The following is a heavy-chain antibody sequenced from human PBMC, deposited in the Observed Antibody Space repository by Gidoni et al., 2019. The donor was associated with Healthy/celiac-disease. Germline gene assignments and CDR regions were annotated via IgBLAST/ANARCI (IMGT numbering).Heavy chain of an antibody. V-gene: IGHV1-69*01. CDR2: IIPIFGTA. J-gene: IGHJ3*02. CDR1: GGTFSSYA. CDR3: AREDDYSGYVGRSHDAFDI. D-gene: IGHD3-22*01. Sequence: QVQLVQSGAEVKKPGSSVKVSCKASGGTFSSYAISWVRQAPGQGLEWMGGIIPIFGTANYAQKFQGRVTITADESTSTAYMELSSLRSEDTAVYYCAREDDYSGYVGRSHDAFDIWGQGTMVTVSS.